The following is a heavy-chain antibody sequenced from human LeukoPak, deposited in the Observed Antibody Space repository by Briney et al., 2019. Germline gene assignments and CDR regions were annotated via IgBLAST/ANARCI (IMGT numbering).Heavy chain of an antibody. D-gene: IGHD1-26*01. CDR3: ARRSQVGKSFEY. J-gene: IGHJ4*02. Sequence: LGESLKISCKGSGYAFSSYLVAWVRQVPGKGLEWMGTIYPGASDTRYSPSFQGQVTISADESISTAYLQWSSLKASDTAMYYCARRSQVGKSFEYWGQGALVTVSS. CDR2: IYPGASDT. CDR1: GYAFSSYL. V-gene: IGHV5-51*01.